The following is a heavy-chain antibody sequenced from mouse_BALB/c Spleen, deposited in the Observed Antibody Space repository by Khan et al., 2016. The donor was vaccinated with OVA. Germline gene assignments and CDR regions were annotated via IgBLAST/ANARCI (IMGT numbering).Heavy chain of an antibody. V-gene: IGHV5-15*02. CDR2: ISSVAYSI. CDR1: GFTFIDYG. J-gene: IGHJ3*01. Sequence: EVELVESGGGLVQPGGSRKLSCAASGFTFIDYGMAWVRQTPGKGPEWIAFISSVAYSIYYADTVTGRFTISSENAKHTLYLEMSGLRSDATAMYYCVRGGFAYWGQGTLVTVSA. CDR3: VRGGFAY.